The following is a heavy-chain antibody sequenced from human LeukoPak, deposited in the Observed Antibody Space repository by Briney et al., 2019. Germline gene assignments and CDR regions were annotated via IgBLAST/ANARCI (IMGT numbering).Heavy chain of an antibody. CDR2: IYYTGNT. D-gene: IGHD3-3*01. J-gene: IGHJ4*02. V-gene: IGHV4-59*01. Sequence: SETLSLTCTVSGGSLSSSFWSWIRQPPGKGLEWSGYIYYTGNTNYNPSLKSRVTISVDTSKNQFSLEMTSVTAADTAVYYCAKVHDFWSGYSLDYWGQGSLVTVSS. CDR1: GGSLSSSF. CDR3: AKVHDFWSGYSLDY.